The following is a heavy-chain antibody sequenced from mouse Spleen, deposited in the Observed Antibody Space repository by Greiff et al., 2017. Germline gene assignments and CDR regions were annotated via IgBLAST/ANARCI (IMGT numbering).Heavy chain of an antibody. V-gene: IGHV1-4*01. CDR3: ARGGLLLRSPFAY. J-gene: IGHJ3*01. CDR1: GYTFTSYT. Sequence: VQGVESGAELARPGASVKMSCKASGYTFTSYTMHWVKQRPGQGLEWIGYINPSSGYTKYNQKFKDKATLTADKSSSTAYMQLSSLTSEDSAVYYCARGGLLLRSPFAYWGQGTLVTVSA. CDR2: INPSSGYT. D-gene: IGHD1-1*01.